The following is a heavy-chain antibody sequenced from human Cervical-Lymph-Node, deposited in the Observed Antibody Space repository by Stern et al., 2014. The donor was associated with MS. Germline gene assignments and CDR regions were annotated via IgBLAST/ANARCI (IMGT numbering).Heavy chain of an antibody. V-gene: IGHV1-46*01. CDR1: GYTFTTYS. J-gene: IGHJ2*01. CDR3: ATGGAAPRYFDR. CDR2: IHPSGVTT. D-gene: IGHD3-10*01. Sequence: QVQLLASGAEVKKPAASVKVSCKASGYTFTTYSMHCVRQAPGQGLEWMGIIHPSGVTTSYAKRFRGRVTLTRDTSTSTYYLKFSSMRSEDTAVYYCATGGAAPRYFDRWGRGTLVTVSS.